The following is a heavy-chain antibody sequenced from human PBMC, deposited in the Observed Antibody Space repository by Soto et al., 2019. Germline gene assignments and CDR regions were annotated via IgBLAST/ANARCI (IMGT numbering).Heavy chain of an antibody. Sequence: SETLSLTCAVSGDSISSGAWWSWVRQSPGKGLQWIGEIYHSGNTRNNPSLKSRVTMSVDKSNNQFSLNLMSVTAEDTAMYYCAREFMTTVTYFDYWGQGTLVTVSS. J-gene: IGHJ4*02. D-gene: IGHD4-17*01. V-gene: IGHV4-4*02. CDR2: IYHSGNT. CDR1: GDSISSGAW. CDR3: AREFMTTVTYFDY.